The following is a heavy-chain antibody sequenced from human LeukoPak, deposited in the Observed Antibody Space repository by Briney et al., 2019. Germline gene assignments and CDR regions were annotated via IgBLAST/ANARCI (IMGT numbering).Heavy chain of an antibody. V-gene: IGHV5-51*01. J-gene: IGHJ6*04. D-gene: IGHD3-10*01. CDR1: GYSFTSYW. CDR3: ARLGFGEPLGYYYHGMDV. Sequence: GESLQISCKGSGYSFTSYWIGWVRQMPGKGLEWMGIIYPGDSDTRYSPSFQGQVTISADKSISTAYLQWSSLKASDTAMYYCARLGFGEPLGYYYHGMDVWGKGTTVTVSS. CDR2: IYPGDSDT.